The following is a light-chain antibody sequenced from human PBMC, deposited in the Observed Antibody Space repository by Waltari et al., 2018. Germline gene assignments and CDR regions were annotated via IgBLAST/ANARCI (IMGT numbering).Light chain of an antibody. CDR2: AAS. CDR3: QQSYTSPPH. CDR1: QTSIKY. J-gene: IGKJ1*01. V-gene: IGKV1-39*01. Sequence: DIQMTQSPSSLSASVGDRVTISCRASQTSIKYLNWYQQKPGKAPKLLIYAASSLQSGVPSRFSGSGSGTDFSLTISRLQPEGSATYCCQQSYTSPPHFGQGTKVEVK.